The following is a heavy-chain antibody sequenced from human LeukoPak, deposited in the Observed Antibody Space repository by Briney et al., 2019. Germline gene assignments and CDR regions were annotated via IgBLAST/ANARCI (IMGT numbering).Heavy chain of an antibody. CDR3: ARDQQQLIPTTPLDP. Sequence: GRSLRLSCAASGFTFSNYGMPWVRQAPGKGLEWVAVIWYDGSNKYYADSVKGRFTISRDNSKNTLYLQMNSLRAEDTAVYYCARDQQQLIPTTPLDPWGQGTLVTVSS. CDR1: GFTFSNYG. V-gene: IGHV3-33*01. CDR2: IWYDGSNK. J-gene: IGHJ5*02. D-gene: IGHD6-13*01.